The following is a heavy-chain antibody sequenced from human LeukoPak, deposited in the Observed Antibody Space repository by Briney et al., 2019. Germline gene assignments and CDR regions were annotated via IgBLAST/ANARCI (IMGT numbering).Heavy chain of an antibody. D-gene: IGHD5-24*01. V-gene: IGHV4-39*01. Sequence: SETLSLTCTVSSGSISSSSYYWGWIRQPPGKGLEWIGSIYYSGSTYYNPSLKSRVTISVDTSKNQFSLKLSSVTAADTAVYYCARLKRRLQFNWFDPWGQGTVVTVSS. J-gene: IGHJ5*02. CDR1: SGSISSSSYY. CDR3: ARLKRRLQFNWFDP. CDR2: IYYSGST.